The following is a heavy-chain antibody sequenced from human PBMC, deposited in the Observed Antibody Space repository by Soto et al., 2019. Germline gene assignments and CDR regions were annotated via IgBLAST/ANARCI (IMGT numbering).Heavy chain of an antibody. J-gene: IGHJ4*02. V-gene: IGHV3-30*18. CDR3: AKGACYRMFDY. Sequence: QVQLVESGGGVVQPGMSLRLSCAASEFSFSDYGMHWVRQAPGKGLEWVAVISYEGTAKYYADSVKGRFTISRDNSKNTLFLQMNNLRSEETAVYYCAKGACYRMFDYWAQGTLVTVSS. CDR2: ISYEGTAK. D-gene: IGHD2-15*01. CDR1: EFSFSDYG.